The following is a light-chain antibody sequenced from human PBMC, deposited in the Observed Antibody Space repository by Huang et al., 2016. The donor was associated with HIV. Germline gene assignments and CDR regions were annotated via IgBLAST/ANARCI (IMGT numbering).Light chain of an antibody. J-gene: IGKJ2*01. CDR2: NAS. Sequence: EIVLTQSPATLSLSPGARVALSCRASQNIKNDLSWYQKRPGQAPRLLISNASKRATGIPARFSGSGSGTDFTLTISSLEPEDFVVYFCQQRTNWPPGYTFGQGTKL. CDR3: QQRTNWPPGYT. V-gene: IGKV3-11*01. CDR1: QNIKND.